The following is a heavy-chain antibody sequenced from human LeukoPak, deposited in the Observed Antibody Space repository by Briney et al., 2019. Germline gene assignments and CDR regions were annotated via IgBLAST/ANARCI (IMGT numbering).Heavy chain of an antibody. CDR2: ISDSGDRT. CDR3: AKGSSRYYYDY. Sequence: GGSLILSCAASGFTFSSYAMTWVRQTPGKGLEWVSTISDSGDRTYYADSVKGRFTISRDSSKNTLYLQMNSLRAEDTAVYYCAKGSSRYYYDYWGQGTLVTVSS. V-gene: IGHV3-23*01. CDR1: GFTFSSYA. D-gene: IGHD3-22*01. J-gene: IGHJ4*02.